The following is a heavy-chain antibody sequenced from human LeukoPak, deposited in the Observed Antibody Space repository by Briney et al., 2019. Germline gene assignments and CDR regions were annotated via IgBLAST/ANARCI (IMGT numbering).Heavy chain of an antibody. V-gene: IGHV3-11*01. CDR1: RFTLSNYW. Sequence: GGSLRLSCAASRFTLSNYWMSWIRQAPGKGLEWVSYISSSGSTIYYADSVKGRFTISRDNAKNSLYLQMNSLRAEDTAVYYCARDLGGCSSTSCYYYGMDVWGQGTTVTVSS. CDR2: ISSSGSTI. J-gene: IGHJ6*02. D-gene: IGHD2-2*01. CDR3: ARDLGGCSSTSCYYYGMDV.